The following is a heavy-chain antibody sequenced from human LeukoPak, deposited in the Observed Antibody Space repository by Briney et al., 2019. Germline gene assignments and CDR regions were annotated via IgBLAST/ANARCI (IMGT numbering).Heavy chain of an antibody. Sequence: SQTLSLTCAISGDSVSSNSAAWNWIRQSPSRGLEWLGRTYYRSKWYNDYAVSVKSRITINPDTSKNQFSLQLNSVTPEDTAVYYCARGGYDFWSGYYTSFDYWGQGTLVTVSS. D-gene: IGHD3-3*01. CDR3: ARGGYDFWSGYYTSFDY. CDR2: TYYRSKWYN. J-gene: IGHJ4*02. V-gene: IGHV6-1*01. CDR1: GDSVSSNSAA.